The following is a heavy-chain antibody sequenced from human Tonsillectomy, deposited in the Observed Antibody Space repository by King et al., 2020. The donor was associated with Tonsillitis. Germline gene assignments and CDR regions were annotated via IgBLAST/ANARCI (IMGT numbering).Heavy chain of an antibody. CDR2: IKQDGSEK. CDR3: ARADVTTYFYYFYMDG. CDR1: GFTFSIYG. Sequence: VQLVESGGGLVQPGGSLRLSCAASGFTFSIYGMSWVRHAPGRGLEWGANIKQDGSEKYYVDSVKGGFTISRDNAKNSLYLQMNRLRAEDTPVFYCARADVTTYFYYFYMDGWGKGTTVTVSS. J-gene: IGHJ6*03. V-gene: IGHV3-7*01. D-gene: IGHD4-17*01.